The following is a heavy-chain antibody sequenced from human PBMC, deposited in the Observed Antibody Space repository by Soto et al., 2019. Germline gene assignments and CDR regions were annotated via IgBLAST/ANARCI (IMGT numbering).Heavy chain of an antibody. J-gene: IGHJ6*02. CDR1: GFTFSNYG. Sequence: GGSLRLSCVASGFTFSNYGMHWVRQAPGKGLEWVAFISDDGSNKYYADSMRGRFTMSRDNSKRTLYLQMSSLRVEDTAVYYCTKRRNVLRFLEWSSGMEVWGQGTTVTVSS. D-gene: IGHD3-3*01. CDR3: TKRRNVLRFLEWSSGMEV. V-gene: IGHV3-30*18. CDR2: ISDDGSNK.